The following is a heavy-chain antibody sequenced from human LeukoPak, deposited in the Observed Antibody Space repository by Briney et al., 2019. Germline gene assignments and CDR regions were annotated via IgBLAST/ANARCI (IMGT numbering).Heavy chain of an antibody. CDR1: GARFLNYW. CDR2: IYPGASDT. J-gene: IGHJ5*01. Sequence: GGSRQISGQGSGARFLNYWSAWVRRMHGKGLEGMGIIYPGASDTTSSRSFHGQVILSADTSTTTAYLQWSSLKASDTAMYYCARRQAAAVTWFDSWGQGTLVTVSS. D-gene: IGHD6-25*01. CDR3: ARRQAAAVTWFDS. V-gene: IGHV5-51*01.